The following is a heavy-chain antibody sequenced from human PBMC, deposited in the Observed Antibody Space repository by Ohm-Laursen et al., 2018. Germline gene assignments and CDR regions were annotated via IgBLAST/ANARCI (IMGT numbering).Heavy chain of an antibody. CDR3: ARDVEVARIGRRDAFDM. J-gene: IGHJ3*02. V-gene: IGHV1-46*01. CDR2: INPSGGST. CDR1: GYTFTSYY. Sequence: ASVSASCKAYGYTFTSYYIHWVRQAPGQGLGWMGLINPSGGSTSYAQKFQGRVIMTRDTSTSTVYMELSSLRSEDTGVYYCARDVEVARIGRRDAFDMWGQGTMVTVSS. D-gene: IGHD5-24*01.